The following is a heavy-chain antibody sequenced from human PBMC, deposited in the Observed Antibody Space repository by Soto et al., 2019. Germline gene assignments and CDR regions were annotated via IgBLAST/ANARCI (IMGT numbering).Heavy chain of an antibody. Sequence: GGTLRLSCAASGFTFSSYAMHWVRQAPGKGLEWVAGISGAPGKGLEWVAGITGATTYYSDSVRGRFTISRDNSKSTLYLQMDSLRPVDTAVYYCAKPGYSSSWYRNFDYWGQGTMVTVSS. V-gene: IGHV3-23*01. D-gene: IGHD6-13*01. CDR3: AKPGYSSSWYRNFDY. J-gene: IGHJ4*02. CDR1: GFTFSSYA. CDR2: ISGAPGKGLEWVAGITGATT.